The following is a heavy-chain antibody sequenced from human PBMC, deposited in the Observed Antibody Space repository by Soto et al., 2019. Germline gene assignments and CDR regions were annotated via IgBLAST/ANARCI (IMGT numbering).Heavy chain of an antibody. CDR1: GGSFSGYY. J-gene: IGHJ4*02. CDR3: ERGYGRNFDY. CDR2: INHSGST. Sequence: SETLSLTCAVYGGSFSGYYWSWIRQPPGKGLEWIGEINHSGSTNYNPSLKSRVTISVDTSKNQFSLKLSSVTAADTAVYYCERGYGRNFDYWGQGTLVTVPQ. V-gene: IGHV4-34*01. D-gene: IGHD3-10*01.